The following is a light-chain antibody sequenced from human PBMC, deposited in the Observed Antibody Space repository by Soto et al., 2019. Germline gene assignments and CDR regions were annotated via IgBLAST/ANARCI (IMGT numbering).Light chain of an antibody. V-gene: IGKV1-17*02. CDR3: LQHNIYPRT. Sequence: DIQMTQSPSSLSAFVGDRVTITCRASHDIRNDLGWYQQKPGKAPKRLIFAASSLQSGVPSRFSGSGSGTEFTLTITNLQPEDSATYFCLQHNIYPRTFGQGTKVEIK. J-gene: IGKJ1*01. CDR1: HDIRND. CDR2: AAS.